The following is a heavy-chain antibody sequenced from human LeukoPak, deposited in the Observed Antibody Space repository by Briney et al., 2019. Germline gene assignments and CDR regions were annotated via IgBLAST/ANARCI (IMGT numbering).Heavy chain of an antibody. V-gene: IGHV4-59*01. CDR3: AKGYFYGDSPEPNFDY. Sequence: SETLSLTCTVSGGSISSYYWSWIRQPPGKGLEWIGYIYYSGSTNYNPSLKSRVTISVDTSKNQFSLKLSSVTAADTAVYYCAKGYFYGDSPEPNFDYWGQGTLVTVSS. D-gene: IGHD4-17*01. CDR1: GGSISSYY. J-gene: IGHJ4*02. CDR2: IYYSGST.